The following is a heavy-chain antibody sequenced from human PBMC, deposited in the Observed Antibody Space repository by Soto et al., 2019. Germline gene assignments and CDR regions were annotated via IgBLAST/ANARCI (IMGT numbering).Heavy chain of an antibody. CDR2: ISGSGGST. CDR3: AKVALWLQFEPHYFDS. CDR1: GFTFSSDA. D-gene: IGHD5-12*01. Sequence: EVQLLESGGGLVQPGGCLRLSCAASGFTFSSDAMSWVRQAPGKGLEWVSAISGSGGSTYYADSVKGRFTSSRDNSKNTLYLQMNSLRAEDTAVYYCAKVALWLQFEPHYFDSWGQGTLVTVSS. V-gene: IGHV3-23*01. J-gene: IGHJ4*02.